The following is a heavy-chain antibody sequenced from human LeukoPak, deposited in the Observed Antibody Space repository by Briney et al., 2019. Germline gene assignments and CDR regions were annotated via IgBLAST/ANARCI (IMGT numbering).Heavy chain of an antibody. CDR1: DGSISSGGYY. CDR3: ARVARYYYDSSGPLDY. D-gene: IGHD3-22*01. CDR2: IYYSGST. V-gene: IGHV4-31*03. Sequence: SETLSLTCTVSDGSISSGGYYWSWIRQHPGKGLEWIGYIYYSGSTYYNPSLKSRVTISVDTSKNQFSLKLSSVTAADTAVYYCARVARYYYDSSGPLDYWGQGTLVTVSS. J-gene: IGHJ4*02.